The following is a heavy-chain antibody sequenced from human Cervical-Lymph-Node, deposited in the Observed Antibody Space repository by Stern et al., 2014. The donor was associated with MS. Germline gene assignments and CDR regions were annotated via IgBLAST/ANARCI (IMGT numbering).Heavy chain of an antibody. CDR1: GGSVSSYY. CDR3: ARHPVHNNNWSYYFDY. D-gene: IGHD1-1*01. CDR2: IYYSGFT. V-gene: IGHV4-59*02. J-gene: IGHJ4*02. Sequence: QVQLQESGPGLVRPSETLSLTCTVSGGSVSSYYWSWIRQPPGKGLEWIGYIYYSGFTNYNPSLKSRITISIDRSKNQFSLRLSSMAAADTAVYYCARHPVHNNNWSYYFDYWGQGTLVTVSS.